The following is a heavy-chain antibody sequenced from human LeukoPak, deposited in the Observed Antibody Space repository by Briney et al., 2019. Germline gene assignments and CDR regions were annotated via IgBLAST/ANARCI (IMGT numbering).Heavy chain of an antibody. CDR2: IKNDGSEK. V-gene: IGHV3-7*01. CDR3: ARLSSGWYSWFDP. Sequence: PGGSLRLSCAASGFPFSTYWITWVRQAPGKGLEWVANIKNDGSEKNYVDSVKGRFTISRDNAKNSLYLQMNSLRAEDTAVYYCARLSSGWYSWFDPRGQGTLVTVPS. CDR1: GFPFSTYW. D-gene: IGHD6-19*01. J-gene: IGHJ5*02.